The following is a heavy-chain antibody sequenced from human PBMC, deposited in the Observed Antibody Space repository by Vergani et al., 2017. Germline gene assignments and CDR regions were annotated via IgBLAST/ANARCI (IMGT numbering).Heavy chain of an antibody. D-gene: IGHD3-10*01. CDR3: ARSRIYYGAGSPDY. J-gene: IGHJ4*02. Sequence: QVQLQESGPGLVKPPGTLSLTCTVSGASVNSYYWSWIRQPPGKGLEWMGYVSFRGDTLYDPSVKGRMTISLNTSSNQFSLYLTSVTAADTAVYYCARSRIYYGAGSPDYWGQGTLVTVSS. CDR1: GASVNSYY. V-gene: IGHV4-59*02. CDR2: VSFRGDT.